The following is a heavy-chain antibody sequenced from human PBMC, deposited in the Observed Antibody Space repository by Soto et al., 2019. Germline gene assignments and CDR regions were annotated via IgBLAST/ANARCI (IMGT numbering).Heavy chain of an antibody. J-gene: IGHJ4*02. CDR2: IYYSGST. CDR1: GGSISSYY. V-gene: IGHV4-59*01. Sequence: KSSETLSLTCTVSGGSISSYYWSWIRQPPGKGLEWIGYIYYSGSTNYNPSLKSRVTIPVDTSKNQFSLKLSSVTAADTAVYYCARTAQSYDSSFFDYWGQGTLVTVSS. D-gene: IGHD3-22*01. CDR3: ARTAQSYDSSFFDY.